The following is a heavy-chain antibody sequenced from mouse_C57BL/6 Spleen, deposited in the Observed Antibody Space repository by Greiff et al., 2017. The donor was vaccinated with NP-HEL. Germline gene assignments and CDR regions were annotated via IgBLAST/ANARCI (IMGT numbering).Heavy chain of an antibody. CDR1: GYTFTSYW. V-gene: IGHV1-69*01. CDR3: AAVITTAEGGYFDV. Sequence: VQLQQPGAELVMPGASVKLSCKASGYTFTSYWMHWVKQRPGQGLEWIGVIDPSDSYTNSNQKFKGKSTLTVDKSSSTAYMQLSSLTSEDSAVYYCAAVITTAEGGYFDVWGTGTTVTVSS. CDR2: IDPSDSYT. J-gene: IGHJ1*03. D-gene: IGHD1-1*01.